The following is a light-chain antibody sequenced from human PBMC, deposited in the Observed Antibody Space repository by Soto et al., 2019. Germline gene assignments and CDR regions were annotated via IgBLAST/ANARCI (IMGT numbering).Light chain of an antibody. Sequence: QSVLTQSPSASGTAGQTVTISCSGSSSNIGSNFVYWYQQLPGTAPRLLIFGNNQRPSGVPDRFSGSKSGTSGSLAISGLRSEDEADYYCAAWDDSLSGPVYVFGTGTKVTVL. V-gene: IGLV1-47*01. CDR3: AAWDDSLSGPVYV. J-gene: IGLJ1*01. CDR1: SSNIGSNF. CDR2: GNN.